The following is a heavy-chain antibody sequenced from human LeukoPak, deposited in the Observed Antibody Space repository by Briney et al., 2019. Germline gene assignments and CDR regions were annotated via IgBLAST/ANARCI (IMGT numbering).Heavy chain of an antibody. J-gene: IGHJ4*02. CDR3: ARFVRGTYYFDH. CDR1: GGSISSYY. D-gene: IGHD3-16*01. V-gene: IGHV4-59*08. Sequence: SETLSFTCTVSGGSISSYYWSWIRQPPGKGLEWIGYIYYSGSTNYNPSLKRRVTISVDTSKNQYSLKLSSVTAADTAVYYCARFVRGTYYFDHWGQGTLVTVSS. CDR2: IYYSGST.